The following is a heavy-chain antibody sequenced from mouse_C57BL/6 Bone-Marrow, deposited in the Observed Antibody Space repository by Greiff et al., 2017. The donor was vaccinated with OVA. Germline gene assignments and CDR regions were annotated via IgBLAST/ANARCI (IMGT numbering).Heavy chain of an antibody. J-gene: IGHJ4*01. Sequence: EVQRVESGEGLVKPGGSLNLSCAASGFTFSSYAMSWVRQTPEKRLEWVAYISSGGDYIYYADTVTGRFTISRDNARNTLYRQMSSVKSEDTAMYYCTRDGYYAMDYWGQGTSVTVSS. CDR1: GFTFSSYA. D-gene: IGHD2-3*01. V-gene: IGHV5-9-1*02. CDR3: TRDGYYAMDY. CDR2: ISSGGDYI.